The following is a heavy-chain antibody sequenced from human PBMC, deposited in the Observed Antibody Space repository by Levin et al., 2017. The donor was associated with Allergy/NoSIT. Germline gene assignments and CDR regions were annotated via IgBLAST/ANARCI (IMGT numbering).Heavy chain of an antibody. V-gene: IGHV3-23*01. CDR1: GFTFSNYA. D-gene: IGHD6-25*01. CDR3: AKYGSSASAAGGFDF. Sequence: GGSLRLSCAASGFTFSNYAMSWVRQAPGKGLEWVSAISGSGATTFYADSVKGRFTISRDNSKNTVSVQMNSLRAEDTAVYYCAKYGSSASAAGGFDFWGQGTLVTVSS. CDR2: ISGSGATT. J-gene: IGHJ4*02.